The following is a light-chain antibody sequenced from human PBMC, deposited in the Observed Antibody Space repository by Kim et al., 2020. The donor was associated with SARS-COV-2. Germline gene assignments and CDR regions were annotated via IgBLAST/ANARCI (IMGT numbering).Light chain of an antibody. CDR3: QHYYSLSRT. V-gene: IGKV1-5*01. CDR1: QSVGDW. J-gene: IGKJ1*01. Sequence: DIRMTQSPSTLSASVGDTVTITCRASQSVGDWLAWYQQKPGKAPKLLIYDASSLESGVPLRFSGGGYGTEFTLRISGLQPDDFASYYCQHYYSLSRTFGQGTKVDIK. CDR2: DAS.